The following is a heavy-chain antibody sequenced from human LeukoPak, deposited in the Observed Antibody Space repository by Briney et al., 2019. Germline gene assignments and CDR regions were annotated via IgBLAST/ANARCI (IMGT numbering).Heavy chain of an antibody. J-gene: IGHJ5*02. V-gene: IGHV4-39*07. CDR3: ARRGSWYGYNWFDP. D-gene: IGHD6-13*01. Sequence: PSETLSLTCTVSGGSISSSSYYWGWIRQPPGKGLEWIGSIYYSGSTNYNPSLKSRVTISVDTSKNQFSLKLSSVTAADTAVYYCARRGSWYGYNWFDPWGQGTLVTVSS. CDR2: IYYSGST. CDR1: GGSISSSSYY.